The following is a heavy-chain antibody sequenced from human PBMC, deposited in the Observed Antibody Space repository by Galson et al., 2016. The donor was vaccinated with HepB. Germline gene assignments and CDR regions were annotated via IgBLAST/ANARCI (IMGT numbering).Heavy chain of an antibody. CDR3: ARAARLYGVLRTHGLDA. CDR2: TYFTSWWYT. V-gene: IGHV6-1*01. Sequence: CAISGDSVSSSYAAWNWIRQSPSRGLEWLGRTYFTSWWYTDHAESVKGRIDISPDTSKNQFSLLVNSVTPEDTAVYYCARAARLYGVLRTHGLDAWGQGTTVTFSS. D-gene: IGHD2-8*01. CDR1: GDSVSSSYAA. J-gene: IGHJ6*02.